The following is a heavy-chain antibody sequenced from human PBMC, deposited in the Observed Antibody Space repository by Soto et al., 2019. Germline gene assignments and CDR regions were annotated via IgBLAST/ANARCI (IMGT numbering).Heavy chain of an antibody. CDR1: GYTFTSYY. V-gene: IGHV1-46*01. CDR3: ARGRATAMVSRPFDY. CDR2: INPSGGST. J-gene: IGHJ4*02. Sequence: ASVKVSCKASGYTFTSYYMHWVRQAPGQGLEWMGIINPSGGSTSYAQKFQGRVTMTRDTSTSTVYMELSSLRSEDTAVYYCARGRATAMVSRPFDYWGQGTLVTAPQ. D-gene: IGHD5-18*01.